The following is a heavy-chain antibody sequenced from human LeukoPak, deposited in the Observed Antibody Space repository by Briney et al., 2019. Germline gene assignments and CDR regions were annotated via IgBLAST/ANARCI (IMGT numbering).Heavy chain of an antibody. D-gene: IGHD6-6*01. CDR1: DYTFITYG. J-gene: IGHJ4*02. V-gene: IGHV1-18*01. Sequence: GASVKVSCKASDYTFITYGIAWVRQAPGQGLEWMGWISAYNGNTNYAQKLQGRVTMTTDTSTSTAYMELRSLRSDDTAVYYCARNLAAQDYWGQGTLVTVSS. CDR3: ARNLAAQDY. CDR2: ISAYNGNT.